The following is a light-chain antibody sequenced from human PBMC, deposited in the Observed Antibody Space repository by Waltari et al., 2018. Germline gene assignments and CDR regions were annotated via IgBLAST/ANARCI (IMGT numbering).Light chain of an antibody. J-gene: IGLJ2*01. CDR1: SRDVGSYNL. Sequence: QSALTQPASVSGSPGQSITISCTGPSRDVGSYNLVSWYQQPPGKPPKLMIYEGSKRPSGVSNRFSGSKSGNTASLTISGLQAEDEADYYCCSYAGSSTLVFGGGTKLTVL. V-gene: IGLV2-23*01. CDR2: EGS. CDR3: CSYAGSSTLV.